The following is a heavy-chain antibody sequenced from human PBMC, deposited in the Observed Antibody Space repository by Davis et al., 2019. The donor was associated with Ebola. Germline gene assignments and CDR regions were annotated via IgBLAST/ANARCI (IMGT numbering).Heavy chain of an antibody. J-gene: IGHJ4*02. Sequence: HTGGSLRLSCAASGFTFSSYWMHWVRQAPGKGLVWVSRINSDGSSTSYADSVKGRFTISRDNSKNTLYLQMNSLRAEDTAVYYCAKAVSWYGDYRYYFDYWGQGTLVTVSS. CDR2: INSDGSST. V-gene: IGHV3-74*01. D-gene: IGHD4-17*01. CDR3: AKAVSWYGDYRYYFDY. CDR1: GFTFSSYW.